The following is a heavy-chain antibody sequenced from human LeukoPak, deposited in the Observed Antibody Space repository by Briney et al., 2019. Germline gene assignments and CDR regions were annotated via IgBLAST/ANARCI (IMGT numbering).Heavy chain of an antibody. D-gene: IGHD6-6*01. Sequence: TSETLSLTCAVYGGSFSGYYWSWIRQPPGKGLEWIGDINHSGSTNYNPSLKSRVTISVDTSRNQFSLKLTSVTAADTAVYYCARARGGSSSRDWFDPWGQGTLVTVSS. J-gene: IGHJ5*02. CDR1: GGSFSGYY. V-gene: IGHV4-34*01. CDR3: ARARGGSSSRDWFDP. CDR2: INHSGST.